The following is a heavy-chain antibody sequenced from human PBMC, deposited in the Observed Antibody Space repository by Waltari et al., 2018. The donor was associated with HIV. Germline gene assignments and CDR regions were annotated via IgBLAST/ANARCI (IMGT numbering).Heavy chain of an antibody. J-gene: IGHJ4*02. CDR1: GFAFSRFW. CDR3: ARGGFYGSGSKVN. CDR2: IKQDGSEK. Sequence: EVQLVESGGGLVQPGGSLRLSCAASGFAFSRFWLSWVGHAPGRGLEWVANIKQDGSEKYYVDSVNGRFTISRDNAENSLYLQMNSLRAEDTAVYYCARGGFYGSGSKVNWGQGTLVTVSS. V-gene: IGHV3-7*04. D-gene: IGHD3-10*01.